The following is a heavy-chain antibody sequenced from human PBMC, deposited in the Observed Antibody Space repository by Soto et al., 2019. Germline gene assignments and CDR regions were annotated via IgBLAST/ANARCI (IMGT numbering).Heavy chain of an antibody. CDR2: IWYDGSNT. Sequence: VGSLRLSCAASVFIFSSFGMHCVRHSPGKGLEWVAHIWYDGSNTYYADSVKGRFTISRDNSRNTLYLQMNSLRAEDTAVYHCVRDLLGSGGHFDYWGQGTSVTISS. V-gene: IGHV3-33*01. CDR3: VRDLLGSGGHFDY. J-gene: IGHJ4*02. CDR1: VFIFSSFG. D-gene: IGHD7-27*01.